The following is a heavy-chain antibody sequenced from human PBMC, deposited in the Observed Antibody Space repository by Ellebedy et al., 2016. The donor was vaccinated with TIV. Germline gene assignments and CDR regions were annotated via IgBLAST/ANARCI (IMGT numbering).Heavy chain of an antibody. CDR1: GFTFSNYW. CDR3: ARDVLFGEIWP. D-gene: IGHD3-10*01. V-gene: IGHV3-74*03. CDR2: INIDGSAT. J-gene: IGHJ5*02. Sequence: GGSLRLSCAASGFTFSNYWMHWVRLAPGKGLVWVSLINIDGSATTYADSVKGRFTISRDNAKNTLYLQMNSLRAEDTAVYYCARDVLFGEIWPWGQGTLVTVSS.